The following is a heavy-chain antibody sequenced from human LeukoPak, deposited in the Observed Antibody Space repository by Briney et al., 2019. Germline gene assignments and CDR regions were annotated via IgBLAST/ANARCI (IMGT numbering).Heavy chain of an antibody. CDR2: TYYRSKWYN. Sequence: SQTLSLTCAISGDSVSSNSAAWNWIRQSPSRGLEWLGRTYYRSKWYNDYAVSVKSRITINPDTSKSQFSLQLNSVTPEDTAVYYCASSGSGWHSNWFDPWGQGTLVTVSS. V-gene: IGHV6-1*01. J-gene: IGHJ5*02. CDR1: GDSVSSNSAA. D-gene: IGHD6-19*01. CDR3: ASSGSGWHSNWFDP.